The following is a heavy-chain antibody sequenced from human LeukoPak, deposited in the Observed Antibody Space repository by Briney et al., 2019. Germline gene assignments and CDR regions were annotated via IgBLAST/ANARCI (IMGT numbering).Heavy chain of an antibody. CDR3: ASGYSGYDATDY. D-gene: IGHD5-12*01. Sequence: SETLSLTCTVSSGSISASNYYWGWVRQPPGKALEWIGNIFYTGSTYYSPSLKSRVTISVDTSKNQFSLKLTSVTAADTAVYYCASGYSGYDATDYWGQGTLVTVSS. CDR2: IFYTGST. V-gene: IGHV4-39*07. CDR1: SGSISASNYY. J-gene: IGHJ4*02.